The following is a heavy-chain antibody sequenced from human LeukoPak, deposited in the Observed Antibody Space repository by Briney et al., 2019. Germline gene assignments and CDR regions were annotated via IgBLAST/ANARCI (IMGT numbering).Heavy chain of an antibody. Sequence: TSETLSLTCAVSGYSISSGYFWGWIRQPPGKELEWIGYIYYSGSTNYNPSLKSRVTISVDTSKNQFSLKLSSVTAADTAVYYCARGHYGDYPDYWGQGTLVTVSS. CDR1: GYSISSGYF. V-gene: IGHV4-61*01. J-gene: IGHJ4*02. D-gene: IGHD4-17*01. CDR2: IYYSGST. CDR3: ARGHYGDYPDY.